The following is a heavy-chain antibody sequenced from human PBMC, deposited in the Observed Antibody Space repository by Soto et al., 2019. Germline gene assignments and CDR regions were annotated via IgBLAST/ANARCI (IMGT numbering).Heavy chain of an antibody. Sequence: QVQLVQSGAEVKKPGASVKVSCKASGYTFTSYGISWVRQAPGQGLEWMGWISAYNGYTNDAQKLQGRVTMTTDTSTSTAYMELRSLRSDDTAVYYCARDSGRYYDYIWGSYPLDYWGQGTLVTVSS. J-gene: IGHJ4*02. D-gene: IGHD3-16*02. V-gene: IGHV1-18*01. CDR1: GYTFTSYG. CDR3: ARDSGRYYDYIWGSYPLDY. CDR2: ISAYNGYT.